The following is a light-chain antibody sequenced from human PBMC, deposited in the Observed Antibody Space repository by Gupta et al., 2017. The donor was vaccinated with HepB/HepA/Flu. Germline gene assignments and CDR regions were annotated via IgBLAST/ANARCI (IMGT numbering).Light chain of an antibody. J-gene: IGKJ2*01. CDR2: TVA. Sequence: DGVMTQSPLSLPVTLAPPASISCRTIQSLGYSDGNTYLNWFQQRQGQSPRRLIYTVANRDAGVPDRCSGSGAGTNFILKISSGEEEDVGVDYCRQDPSRFQYTFGRGTKVEIK. CDR3: RQDPSRFQYT. V-gene: IGKV2-30*01. CDR1: QSLGYSDGNTY.